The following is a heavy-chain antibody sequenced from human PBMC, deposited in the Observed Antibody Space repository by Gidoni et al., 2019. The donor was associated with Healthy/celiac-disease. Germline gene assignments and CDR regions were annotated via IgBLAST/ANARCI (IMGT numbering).Heavy chain of an antibody. Sequence: QVQLVESGGGVVQPGRSLRLSCAASGFTFSRYGMHWVRQAPGKGLEWVAVIWYDGSNKYYADSVKGRFTISRDNSKNTLYLQMNSLRAEDTAVYYCARGSYDFWSGTTLDYWGQGTLVTVSS. CDR1: GFTFSRYG. D-gene: IGHD3-3*01. V-gene: IGHV3-33*01. CDR3: ARGSYDFWSGTTLDY. J-gene: IGHJ4*02. CDR2: IWYDGSNK.